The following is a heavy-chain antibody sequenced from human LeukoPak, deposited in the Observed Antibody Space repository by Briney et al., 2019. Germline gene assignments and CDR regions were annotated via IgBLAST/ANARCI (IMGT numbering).Heavy chain of an antibody. Sequence: GGSLRLSCAASGFSFSGYAMSWVRQAPGKGLEWVSAISGSGGSTYYADSVKGRFTISRDNSKNTLYLQMNSLRAEDTAVYYCAKDPYSSGWSDYFDPWGQGTLVTVSS. CDR2: ISGSGGST. D-gene: IGHD6-19*01. J-gene: IGHJ5*02. CDR1: GFSFSGYA. CDR3: AKDPYSSGWSDYFDP. V-gene: IGHV3-23*01.